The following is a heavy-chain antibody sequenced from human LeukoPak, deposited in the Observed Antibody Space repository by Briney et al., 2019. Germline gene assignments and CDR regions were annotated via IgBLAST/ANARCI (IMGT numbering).Heavy chain of an antibody. D-gene: IGHD3-3*01. V-gene: IGHV4-59*01. Sequence: SETLSLTCIVSVGSISSNYWSWIRQPPGKGLEWIGYIYYSGSTNYNPSLKSRVTRSVDTSKNQFSLKLSSVTAADTAVYYCASTVYDFWSGYYTRPFDYWGQGTLVTVSS. J-gene: IGHJ4*02. CDR3: ASTVYDFWSGYYTRPFDY. CDR1: VGSISSNY. CDR2: IYYSGST.